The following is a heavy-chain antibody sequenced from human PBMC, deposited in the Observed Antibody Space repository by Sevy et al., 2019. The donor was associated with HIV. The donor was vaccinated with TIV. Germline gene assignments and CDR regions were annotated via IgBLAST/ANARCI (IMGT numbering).Heavy chain of an antibody. D-gene: IGHD5-18*01. V-gene: IGHV3-7*04. CDR2: IKQDGSEK. Sequence: GGSLRVSCAASGFTFSSYWMSWVRQAPGKGLEWVANIKQDGSEKYYVDSVKGRFTISRDNAKNSLYLQMNSLRAEDTAVYYCARGYSNLRGYSYGTYYFDYWGQGTLVTVSS. CDR1: GFTFSSYW. CDR3: ARGYSNLRGYSYGTYYFDY. J-gene: IGHJ4*02.